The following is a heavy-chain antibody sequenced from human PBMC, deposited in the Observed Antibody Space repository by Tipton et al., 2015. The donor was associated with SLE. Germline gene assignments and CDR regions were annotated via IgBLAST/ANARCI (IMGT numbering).Heavy chain of an antibody. V-gene: IGHV4-4*02. D-gene: IGHD2-15*01. Sequence: TLSLTCAVSGGSISSSNWWSWVRQPPGKGLEWIGEIYHSGSTYYNPSLKSRVTISVDTSKNQFSLKLSSVTAADTAVYYCARRPLGYCSGGSCPNWFDPWGQGTLVTVSS. CDR2: IYHSGST. J-gene: IGHJ5*02. CDR1: GGSISSSNW. CDR3: ARRPLGYCSGGSCPNWFDP.